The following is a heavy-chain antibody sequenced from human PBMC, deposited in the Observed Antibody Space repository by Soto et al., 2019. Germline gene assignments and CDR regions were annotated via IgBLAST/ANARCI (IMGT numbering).Heavy chain of an antibody. Sequence: QVQLQQSGPGLVKPSQTLSLTCDISGDSVSSNSAGWNWIRQTPSRGLEWLGRTYYRSKWYNNYAVSVKSRVSVNPDTAKNQFSLQLNSVTPEDTAVYYCARGSWDDVSGHYYMDVWGKGTKVTVSS. CDR2: TYYRSKWYN. CDR1: GDSVSSNSAG. D-gene: IGHD1-1*01. V-gene: IGHV6-1*01. CDR3: ARGSWDDVSGHYYMDV. J-gene: IGHJ6*03.